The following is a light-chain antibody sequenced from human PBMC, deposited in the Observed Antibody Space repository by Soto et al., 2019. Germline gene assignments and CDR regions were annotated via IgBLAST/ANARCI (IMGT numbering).Light chain of an antibody. Sequence: IERNQSAESLSLDLGERPIIKNNTSQTILNSSNNNNYLTWYQQKPGQPPKLLIYWASSRESGVPDPFSGSGSGTDFTRTVSNLQAEDVAVDYCEQSYDSPRTFGGGTKVDIK. V-gene: IGKV4-1*01. J-gene: IGKJ4*01. CDR2: WAS. CDR1: QTILNSSNNNNY. CDR3: EQSYDSPRT.